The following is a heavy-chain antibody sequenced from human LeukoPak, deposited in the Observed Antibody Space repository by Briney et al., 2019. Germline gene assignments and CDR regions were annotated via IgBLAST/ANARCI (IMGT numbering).Heavy chain of an antibody. CDR1: GHTFTNYA. Sequence: ASVKVSCKASGHTFTNYAIHWVRQGPGQRLEWVGWINVGNGDTKYSQRFQGRVTITRDTSASTAYMELSRLRSEDTAVYYCATSEEGRWGQGTLVTVSS. V-gene: IGHV1-3*01. J-gene: IGHJ4*02. D-gene: IGHD2-15*01. CDR2: INVGNGDT. CDR3: ATSEEGR.